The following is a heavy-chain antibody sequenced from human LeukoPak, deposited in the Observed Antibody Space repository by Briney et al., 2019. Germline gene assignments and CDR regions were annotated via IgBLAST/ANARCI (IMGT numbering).Heavy chain of an antibody. D-gene: IGHD1-26*01. CDR1: GGSISSYY. V-gene: IGHV4-59*01. J-gene: IGHJ4*02. Sequence: SETLSLTCTVSGGSISSYYGSWIRQPPGKGMEWIGYIYYSGSTNYTPSLKSRVTISVDTSKNQFSLKLSSVTAADTAVYYCARGGGSYYFDYWGQGTLVTVSS. CDR3: ARGGGSYYFDY. CDR2: IYYSGST.